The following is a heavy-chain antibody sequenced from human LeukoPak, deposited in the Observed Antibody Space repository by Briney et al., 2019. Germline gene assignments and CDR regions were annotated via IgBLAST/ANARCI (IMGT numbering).Heavy chain of an antibody. CDR2: ISGSGGST. V-gene: IGHV3-23*01. Sequence: GGSLRLSCAASGFTFSSYSMNWVRQAPGKGLEWVSAISGSGGSTYYADSVKGRFTISRDNSKNTLYLQMNSLRAEDTAVYYCAKDHSPLQYSSSVNFDYWGQGTLVTVSS. CDR1: GFTFSSYS. J-gene: IGHJ4*02. D-gene: IGHD6-6*01. CDR3: AKDHSPLQYSSSVNFDY.